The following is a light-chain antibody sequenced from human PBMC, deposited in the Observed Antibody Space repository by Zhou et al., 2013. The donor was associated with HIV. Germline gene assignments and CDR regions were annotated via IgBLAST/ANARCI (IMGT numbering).Light chain of an antibody. V-gene: IGKV3-15*01. Sequence: EIVMTQSPATLSVSPGGRATLSCRASQSVSSNLAWYQQRPGQPPRLVIYGASIRAIGIPPRFSGGGSGTEFTLTIAGLQSEDVAVYYCQQYTDWPITFGQGTRLEIK. CDR2: GAS. CDR1: QSVSSN. J-gene: IGKJ5*01. CDR3: QQYTDWPIT.